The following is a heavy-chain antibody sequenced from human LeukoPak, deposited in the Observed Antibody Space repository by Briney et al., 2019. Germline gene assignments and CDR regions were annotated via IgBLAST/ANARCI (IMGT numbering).Heavy chain of an antibody. V-gene: IGHV3-15*07. Sequence: PGGSLRLSCAASGFTFSNAWMNWVRQAPGKGLEWVGRIKSKTDGGTTDYAAPVKGRFTISRDDSKNTLYLQVNSLKTEDTAVYYCTTTTVTNSYYYYGMDVWGQGTTVTVSS. CDR2: IKSKTDGGTT. D-gene: IGHD4-17*01. CDR3: TTTTVTNSYYYYGMDV. CDR1: GFTFSNAW. J-gene: IGHJ6*02.